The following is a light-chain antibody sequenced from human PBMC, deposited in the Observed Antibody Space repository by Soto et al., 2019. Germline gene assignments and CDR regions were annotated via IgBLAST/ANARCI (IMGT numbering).Light chain of an antibody. CDR1: QGIGDD. V-gene: IGKV1-17*01. Sequence: DLQMTQSPSSLSASVGDRVIITCRASQGIGDDLGWYQQKPGKAPKRLIYAASSLQSGVPSRFIGSGSGTYFPLTISSLQPDDFASYYCLQHNTYPWTSGPGTKVEVK. CDR3: LQHNTYPWT. J-gene: IGKJ1*01. CDR2: AAS.